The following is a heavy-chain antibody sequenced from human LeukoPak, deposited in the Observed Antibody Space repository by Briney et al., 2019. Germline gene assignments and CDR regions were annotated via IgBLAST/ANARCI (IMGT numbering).Heavy chain of an antibody. D-gene: IGHD7-27*01. J-gene: IGHJ4*02. CDR2: IYYSGST. CDR3: ARGWGYFEY. CDR1: GGSISSDY. Sequence: PSETLSLTCTVSGGSISSDYWSWIRQPPGKGLEWIGYIYYSGSTNYNPSLKSRVTISVDTSKNQFSLKLSSVTAADTAVYYCARGWGYFEYWGQGILVTVSS. V-gene: IGHV4-59*01.